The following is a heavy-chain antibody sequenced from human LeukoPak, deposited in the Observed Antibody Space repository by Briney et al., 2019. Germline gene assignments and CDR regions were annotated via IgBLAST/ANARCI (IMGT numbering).Heavy chain of an antibody. D-gene: IGHD3-10*01. CDR1: GFTFSSYA. CDR2: ISSSGGGT. Sequence: GGSLRLSCAASGFTFSSYAMSWVRQAPGKGLEWVSGISSSGGGTYYADSVKGRFTISRDNSKDTLYLQVNSLRAEDTALYYCAKDYYGSGNRVYFDYWGQGTLVTVSS. CDR3: AKDYYGSGNRVYFDY. J-gene: IGHJ4*02. V-gene: IGHV3-23*01.